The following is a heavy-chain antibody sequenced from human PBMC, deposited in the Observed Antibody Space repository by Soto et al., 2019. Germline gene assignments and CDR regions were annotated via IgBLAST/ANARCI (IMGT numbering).Heavy chain of an antibody. V-gene: IGHV1-69*12. J-gene: IGHJ6*02. CDR1: GGTFDNYA. D-gene: IGHD3-22*01. CDR3: ARTYHSDRGGKTYFYDGMDV. Sequence: QVQLVQSGAEVKEPGSSVKVSCKASGGTFDNYAITWVRQAPGQGLEWMGGIIPMLDSANYAEKFQDSVTITADESTSTAYREVSSSRSEDTAVYYCARTYHSDRGGKTYFYDGMDVWGQGTTVTVSS. CDR2: IIPMLDSA.